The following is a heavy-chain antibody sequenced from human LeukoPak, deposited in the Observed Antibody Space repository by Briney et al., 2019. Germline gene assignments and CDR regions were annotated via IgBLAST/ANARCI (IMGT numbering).Heavy chain of an antibody. D-gene: IGHD5-24*01. CDR2: ISSNGGST. CDR3: ARAGRHMATIWFDY. Sequence: GGSLRLSCAASGFTLSSYAMHWVRQAPGKGLEYVSAISSNGGSTYYANSVKGRFTISRDSSKNTLYLQMGSLRAEDMAVYYCARAGRHMATIWFDYWGQGTLVTVSS. V-gene: IGHV3-64*01. CDR1: GFTLSSYA. J-gene: IGHJ4*02.